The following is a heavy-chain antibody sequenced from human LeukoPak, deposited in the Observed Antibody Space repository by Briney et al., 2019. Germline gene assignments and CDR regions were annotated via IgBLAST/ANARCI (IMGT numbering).Heavy chain of an antibody. CDR2: IWYDGSKK. CDR1: GFSFSGHG. V-gene: IGHV3-33*06. Sequence: GGSLRLSCAASGFSFSGHGMHWVRQAPGKGLEWVAVIWYDGSKKYYGDSVKGRFTISRDNSKNTLYLQMNSLRAEDTAVYYCAKKRVGSSSFGYFDYWGQGSLVTVSS. CDR3: AKKRVGSSSFGYFDY. J-gene: IGHJ4*02. D-gene: IGHD6-6*01.